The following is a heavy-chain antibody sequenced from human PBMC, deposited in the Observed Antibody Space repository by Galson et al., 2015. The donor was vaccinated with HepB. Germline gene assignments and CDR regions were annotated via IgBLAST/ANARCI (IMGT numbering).Heavy chain of an antibody. CDR2: TYYRSKWYN. Sequence: CAISGDSVSSNSSAWNWIRQSPSRGLEWLGRTYYRSKWYNDYEVSVKSRITINPDTSKNQFSLQLNSVTPEDTAVYYCARALGSGSYPPYFNWFDPWGQGTLVTVSS. CDR1: GDSVSSNSSA. J-gene: IGHJ5*02. D-gene: IGHD3-10*01. CDR3: ARALGSGSYPPYFNWFDP. V-gene: IGHV6-1*01.